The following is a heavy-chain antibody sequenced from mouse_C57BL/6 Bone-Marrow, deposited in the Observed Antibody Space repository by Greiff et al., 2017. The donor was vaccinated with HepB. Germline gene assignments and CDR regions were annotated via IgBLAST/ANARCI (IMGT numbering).Heavy chain of an antibody. CDR1: GYTFTDYE. J-gene: IGHJ4*01. V-gene: IGHV1-15*01. Sequence: QVQLQQSGAELVRPGASVTLSCKASGYTFTDYEMHWVKQTPVHGLEWIGAIDPETGGTAYNQKFKGKAILTADKSSSTAYMELRSLTSEDSAVYYCTRGGLPYYYAMDYCGQGTSVTVSS. CDR2: IDPETGGT. D-gene: IGHD2-2*01. CDR3: TRGGLPYYYAMDY.